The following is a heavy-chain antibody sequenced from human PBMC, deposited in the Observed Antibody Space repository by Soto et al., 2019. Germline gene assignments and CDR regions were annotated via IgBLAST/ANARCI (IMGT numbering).Heavy chain of an antibody. V-gene: IGHV4-31*03. Sequence: QEQLQESGPGLVKPSQTLSLSCTVSGGSISTGGDGDYWTWIRQRPEKGLEWIGYIYFTGTTYYNPSLQSRVTISVDTSKNQFSLKLTSVTAADTAVYYCARSAASLGGGWFDPWGQGTLVTVSS. D-gene: IGHD3-16*01. CDR1: GGSISTGGDGDY. CDR2: IYFTGTT. J-gene: IGHJ5*02. CDR3: ARSAASLGGGWFDP.